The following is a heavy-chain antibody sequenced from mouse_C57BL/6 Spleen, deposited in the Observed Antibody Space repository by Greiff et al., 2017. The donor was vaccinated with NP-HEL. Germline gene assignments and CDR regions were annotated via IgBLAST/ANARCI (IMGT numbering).Heavy chain of an antibody. Sequence: EVQRVESEGGLVQPGSSMKLSCTASGFTFSDYYMAWVRQVPEKGLEWVANINYDGSSTYSLDSLTSRFIISRDNAKNSLYLQMSSLKSEDTATYYCARDKGYYGSSYGYFDYWGQGTTLTVSA. V-gene: IGHV5-16*01. CDR3: ARDKGYYGSSYGYFDY. J-gene: IGHJ2*01. CDR2: INYDGSST. D-gene: IGHD1-1*01. CDR1: GFTFSDYY.